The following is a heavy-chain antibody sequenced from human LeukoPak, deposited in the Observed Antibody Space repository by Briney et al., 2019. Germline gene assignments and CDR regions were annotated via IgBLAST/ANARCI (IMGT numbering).Heavy chain of an antibody. D-gene: IGHD3-3*01. Sequence: SETLSLTCTVSGGSISSGDYYWSWIRQPPGKGLEWIGYIYYSGSTYYNPSLKSRVTISVDTSKNQFSLKLSSVTAADTAVYYCAGVDESWSGYPAHFDYWGQGTLVTVSS. V-gene: IGHV4-30-4*01. CDR3: AGVDESWSGYPAHFDY. J-gene: IGHJ4*02. CDR2: IYYSGST. CDR1: GGSISSGDYY.